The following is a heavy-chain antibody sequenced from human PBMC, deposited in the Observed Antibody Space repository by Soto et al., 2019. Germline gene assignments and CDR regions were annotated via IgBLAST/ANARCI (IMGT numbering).Heavy chain of an antibody. Sequence: QVQLQESGPGLVKPSETLSLTCTVSGGSISSYSWSWIRQPTGKGLEWIGHIHYSGITNYNPSLNSRVTISIDPSRTQSALKLRSVTAADTAGYYCARGTQVGYCSGGDCYSESDSCGQGTLVTVSS. D-gene: IGHD2-15*01. CDR1: GGSISSYS. CDR2: IHYSGIT. J-gene: IGHJ4*02. CDR3: ARGTQVGYCSGGDCYSESDS. V-gene: IGHV4-59*01.